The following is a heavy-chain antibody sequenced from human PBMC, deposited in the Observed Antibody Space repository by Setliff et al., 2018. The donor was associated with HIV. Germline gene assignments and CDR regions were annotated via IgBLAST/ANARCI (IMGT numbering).Heavy chain of an antibody. V-gene: IGHV4-34*01. D-gene: IGHD2-21*01. Sequence: SETLSLTCAVFGGSFSDFYWSWIRQPPGKGLEWIGEISYSGSTVYNPSLKSRVTMSVDASKNLVSLNLNTVTAADTAIYYCARGVARQVVIDRWFDPWGQGTPVTVSS. J-gene: IGHJ5*02. CDR3: ARGVARQVVIDRWFDP. CDR2: ISYSGST. CDR1: GGSFSDFY.